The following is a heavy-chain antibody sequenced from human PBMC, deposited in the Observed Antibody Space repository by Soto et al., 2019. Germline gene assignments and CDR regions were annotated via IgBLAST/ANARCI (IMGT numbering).Heavy chain of an antibody. Sequence: PSETLSLTCAVSGGSISSSTWWNWVRQPPGKGLEWIGEIYHSGSTNYNPSLKSRVTISVDKSKNQFSLRLSSVSAADTAVYYCASFGDYAAFDYWGQGTLVTVSS. V-gene: IGHV4-4*02. CDR2: IYHSGST. D-gene: IGHD4-17*01. CDR3: ASFGDYAAFDY. CDR1: GGSISSSTW. J-gene: IGHJ4*02.